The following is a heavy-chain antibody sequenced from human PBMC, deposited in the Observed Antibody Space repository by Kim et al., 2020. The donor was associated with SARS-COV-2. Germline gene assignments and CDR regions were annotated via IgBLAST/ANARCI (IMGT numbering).Heavy chain of an antibody. V-gene: IGHV4-34*01. CDR2: INHSGST. CDR1: GGSFSGYY. Sequence: SETLSLTCAVYGGSFSGYYWSWIRQPPGKGLEWIGEINHSGSTNYNPSLKSRVTISVDTSKNQFSLKLSSLTAADTAVYYCAREGGLYNWNLKGTFDYCGQGTLVTVSS. CDR3: AREGGLYNWNLKGTFDY. D-gene: IGHD1-20*01. J-gene: IGHJ4*02.